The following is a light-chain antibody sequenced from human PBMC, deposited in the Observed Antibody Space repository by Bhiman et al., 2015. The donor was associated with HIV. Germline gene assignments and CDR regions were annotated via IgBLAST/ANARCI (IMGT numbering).Light chain of an antibody. V-gene: IGLV2-14*01. CDR2: DVS. Sequence: QSALTQPASVSGSPGQSITISCTGTSSDVGGYDYVSWYQQYPGKAPKLMIYDVSERPSGVSNRFSGSTSGNTASLTISGLQAEDEADYYCSSLTSSLTYVFGTGTNVTVL. J-gene: IGLJ1*01. CDR3: SSLTSSLTYV. CDR1: SSDVGGYDY.